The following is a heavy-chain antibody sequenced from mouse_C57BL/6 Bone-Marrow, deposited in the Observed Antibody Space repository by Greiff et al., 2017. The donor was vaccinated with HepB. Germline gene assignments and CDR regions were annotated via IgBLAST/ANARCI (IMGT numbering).Heavy chain of an antibody. CDR3: ARGYGKRSLDY. V-gene: IGHV1-4*01. J-gene: IGHJ2*01. D-gene: IGHD1-1*01. CDR1: GYTFTSYT. Sequence: QVQLQQSGAELARPGASVKMSCKASGYTFTSYTMHWVKQRPGQGLEWIGYINPSSGYTKYNQKFKDKATLNADKSSSTAYMQLSSLTSEDSAVYYCARGYGKRSLDYWGQGTTLTVSS. CDR2: INPSSGYT.